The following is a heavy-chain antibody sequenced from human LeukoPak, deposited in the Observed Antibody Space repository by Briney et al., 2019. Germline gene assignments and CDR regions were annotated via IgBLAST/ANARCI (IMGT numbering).Heavy chain of an antibody. D-gene: IGHD1-26*01. CDR2: ISYDGSNK. CDR1: GFTFSSYA. CDR3: AKLVGADAFDI. V-gene: IGHV3-30*18. Sequence: GGSLRLSCAASGFTFSSYAMSWVRQAPGKGLEWVAVISYDGSNKYYADSVKGRFTISRDNSKNTLYLRMNSLRAEDTAVYYCAKLVGADAFDIWGQGTMVTVSS. J-gene: IGHJ3*02.